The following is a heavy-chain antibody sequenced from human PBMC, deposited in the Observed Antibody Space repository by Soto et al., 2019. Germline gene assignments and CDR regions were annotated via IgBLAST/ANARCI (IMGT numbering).Heavy chain of an antibody. Sequence: EVQLVESGGGLVKPGGSLRLSCAASGFTFSSYSMNWVRQAPGKGLEWVSSISSSSSYIYYADSVKGRFTISRDNAKNPLYMQMNGLRAEDTAVYYCARFVTTEGYYMDVWGKGTTVTVSS. D-gene: IGHD4-4*01. CDR3: ARFVTTEGYYMDV. CDR1: GFTFSSYS. J-gene: IGHJ6*03. CDR2: ISSSSSYI. V-gene: IGHV3-21*01.